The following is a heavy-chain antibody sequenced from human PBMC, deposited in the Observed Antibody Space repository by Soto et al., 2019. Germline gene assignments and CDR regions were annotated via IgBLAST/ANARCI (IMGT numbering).Heavy chain of an antibody. D-gene: IGHD6-19*01. Sequence: SETLSLTCTVSGCSISSSSYYWGWLRQPPGKGLEWIGSIYYSGSTYYNPSLKSRVTISVDTSKNQFSLKLSSVTAADTAVYYCARQVIVAGIGDYWGQGTLVTVSS. CDR1: GCSISSSSYY. J-gene: IGHJ4*02. V-gene: IGHV4-39*01. CDR2: IYYSGST. CDR3: ARQVIVAGIGDY.